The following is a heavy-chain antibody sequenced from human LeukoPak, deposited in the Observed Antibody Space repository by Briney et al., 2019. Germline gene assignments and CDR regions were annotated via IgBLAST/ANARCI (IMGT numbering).Heavy chain of an antibody. J-gene: IGHJ4*01. CDR2: IYYSGSS. V-gene: IGHV4-39*07. CDR3: ARLRTPYSSSSAIFDY. D-gene: IGHD6-13*01. CDR1: GGSISSSNYY. Sequence: SETLSLTCTVSGGSISSSNYYWAWIRQPPGKGLEWIGSIYYSGSSYYNPSLNSRVTISVDTSKNQFSLKLTSVTAADTAMYYCARLRTPYSSSSAIFDYWGQGTLVTVSS.